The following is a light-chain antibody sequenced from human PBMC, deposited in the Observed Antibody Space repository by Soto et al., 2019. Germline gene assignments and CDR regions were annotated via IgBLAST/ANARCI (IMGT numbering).Light chain of an antibody. Sequence: DIVMTQSPAALSVSPGERATLSCRTSQSVGSSVAWYQQKPGQAPRFLMYGASTRAAGGPARFSGSGSGTEFSLTISSLQSEDFAVYYCQHYNTWPPGTFGQGTKLEIK. CDR1: QSVGSS. J-gene: IGKJ2*02. CDR3: QHYNTWPPGT. CDR2: GAS. V-gene: IGKV3-15*01.